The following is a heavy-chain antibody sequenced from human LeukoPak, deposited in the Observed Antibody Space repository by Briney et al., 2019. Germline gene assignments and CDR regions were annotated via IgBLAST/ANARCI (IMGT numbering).Heavy chain of an antibody. D-gene: IGHD1-1*01. V-gene: IGHV4-30-2*01. CDR1: GGSISSGGYS. CDR3: ARAHPELAGAFDI. Sequence: SQTLSLTCAVSGGSISSGGYSWRWIRQPPGKGLEWIGYIYHSGSTYYNPSLKSRVTISVDRSKNQFSLKLSSVTAADTAVYYCARAHPELAGAFDIWGQGTMVTVSS. CDR2: IYHSGST. J-gene: IGHJ3*02.